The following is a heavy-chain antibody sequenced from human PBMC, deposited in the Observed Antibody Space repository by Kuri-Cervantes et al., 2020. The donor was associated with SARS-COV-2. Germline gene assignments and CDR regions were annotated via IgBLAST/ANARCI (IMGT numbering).Heavy chain of an antibody. Sequence: GESLKISCTMSGMIFSSSGMHWVRQAPGKGLEWVAMIWSDGSKNYYADSVKGRFPISRDNSKDTLFLQLSSVRAEDTAVYYCGRDKGTLYLDYWGQGTLVTVSS. V-gene: IGHV3-33*01. CDR2: IWSDGSKN. CDR1: GMIFSSSG. D-gene: IGHD1-1*01. CDR3: GRDKGTLYLDY. J-gene: IGHJ4*02.